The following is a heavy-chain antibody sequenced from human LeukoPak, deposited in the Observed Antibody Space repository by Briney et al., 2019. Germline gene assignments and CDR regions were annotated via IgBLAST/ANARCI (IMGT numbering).Heavy chain of an antibody. V-gene: IGHV1-2*02. D-gene: IGHD3-22*01. CDR3: ARDKEILIYFDSSGYYFDY. J-gene: IGHJ4*02. CDR2: INPNSGGT. CDR1: GYTFTGYY. Sequence: ASVKVSCKASGYTFTGYYMHWVRQAPGQGLEWMGWINPNSGGTNYAQKFQGRVTMTRDTSISTAYMELSRLRFDDTAVYYCARDKEILIYFDSSGYYFDYWGQGTLVTVSS.